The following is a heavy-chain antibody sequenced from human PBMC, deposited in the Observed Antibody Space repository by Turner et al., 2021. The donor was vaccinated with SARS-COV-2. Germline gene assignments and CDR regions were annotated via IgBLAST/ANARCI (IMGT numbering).Heavy chain of an antibody. CDR1: GGSFSGRM. CDR2: INHIGET. CDR3: ARLVVVRAGVFIIRPYRRGYFDS. D-gene: IGHD3-3*01. Sequence: QVQLQQWGAGLLKPSETLSLTCAVYGGSFSGRMWSWIRQSPGKGLEWIGDINHIGETNYNPSLKSRVTTSVDMSKNQFSLRLASVTAADTAVYFCARLVVVRAGVFIIRPYRRGYFDSWGQGTLVTVSS. J-gene: IGHJ4*02. V-gene: IGHV4-34*01.